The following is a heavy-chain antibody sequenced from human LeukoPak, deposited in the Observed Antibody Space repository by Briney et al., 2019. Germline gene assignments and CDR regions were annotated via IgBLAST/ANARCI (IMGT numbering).Heavy chain of an antibody. D-gene: IGHD6-13*01. CDR2: IHSSGYT. V-gene: IGHV4-4*07. CDR1: GDSISNYY. J-gene: IGHJ4*02. Sequence: SETLSLTCTVSGDSISNYYWNWIRQPAGKGLEWIGRIHSSGYTNYNPSLKSRVTMSVDTSQNQFSLRVSSVAAADTAVYYCAGRGVAAAAFDYWGQGTLVTVSS. CDR3: AGRGVAAAAFDY.